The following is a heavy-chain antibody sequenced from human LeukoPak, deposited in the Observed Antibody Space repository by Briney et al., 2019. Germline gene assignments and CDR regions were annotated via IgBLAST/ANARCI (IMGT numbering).Heavy chain of an antibody. CDR1: GFSFSSYT. CDR2: ISSSGGST. CDR3: ARRGSYSAEYFQY. Sequence: GGSLRLSCAASGFSFSSYTMHWVRQAPGKGLEYVSAISSSGGSTYYVNSVKGRFTISRDNSKNTLYLQMGSLRAEDMAVYYCARRGSYSAEYFQYWGQGTLVTVSS. V-gene: IGHV3-64*01. D-gene: IGHD1-26*01. J-gene: IGHJ1*01.